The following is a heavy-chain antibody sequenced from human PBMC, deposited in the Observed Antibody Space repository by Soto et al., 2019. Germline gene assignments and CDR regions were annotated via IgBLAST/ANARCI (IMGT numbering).Heavy chain of an antibody. D-gene: IGHD6-6*01. Sequence: EVQLVESGGGLVKPGGSLRLSCAASGFTFSSYSMNWVRQAPGKGLEWVSSISSSSSYIYYADSVKGRFTISRDNAKNSLYLQLNSLRGEDTAVYYCARTRSVAARPDYYYYMDVWGKGTTVTVSS. CDR2: ISSSSSYI. V-gene: IGHV3-21*01. CDR1: GFTFSSYS. J-gene: IGHJ6*03. CDR3: ARTRSVAARPDYYYYMDV.